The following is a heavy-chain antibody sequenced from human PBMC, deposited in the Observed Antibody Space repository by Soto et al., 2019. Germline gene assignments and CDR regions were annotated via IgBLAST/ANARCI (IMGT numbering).Heavy chain of an antibody. D-gene: IGHD2-8*01. CDR3: ARQVGSCTNGADCYGIGV. CDR1: GYGFTSYW. Sequence: WESLKISCKGSGYGFTSYWIGWVRQMPGKGLEWMGIIYPGDSDTRYSPSFQGQVTISADKSISTAYLQWSSLKASDSAMYHCARQVGSCTNGADCYGIGVSGQGSTVTVAS. CDR2: IYPGDSDT. J-gene: IGHJ6*02. V-gene: IGHV5-51*01.